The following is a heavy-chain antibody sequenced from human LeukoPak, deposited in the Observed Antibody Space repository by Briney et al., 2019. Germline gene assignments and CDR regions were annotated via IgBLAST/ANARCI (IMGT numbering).Heavy chain of an antibody. CDR2: IIPILGIA. CDR3: AYVVVTAKRGYYYYGMDV. V-gene: IGHV1-69*04. Sequence: SVKVSCKASGGTFSSYAISWVRQAPGQGLEWMGRIIPILGIANYAQKFQGRVTITADKSTSTAYMELSSLRSEDTAVYYCAYVVVTAKRGYYYYGMDVWGQGTLVTVSS. D-gene: IGHD2-21*02. CDR1: GGTFSSYA. J-gene: IGHJ6*02.